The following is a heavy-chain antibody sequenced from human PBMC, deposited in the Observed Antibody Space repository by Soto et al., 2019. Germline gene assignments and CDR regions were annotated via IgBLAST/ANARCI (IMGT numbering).Heavy chain of an antibody. CDR1: GFTFSSYA. V-gene: IGHV3-23*01. D-gene: IGHD5-12*01. CDR3: AKGSGYDSRSSYYYSGMDV. CDR2: ISGSGGST. J-gene: IGHJ6*02. Sequence: PGGSLRLSCAASGFTFSSYAMSWVRQAPGEGLEWVSAISGSGGSTYYADSVKGRFTISRDNSKNTLYLQMNSLRAEDTAVYYCAKGSGYDSRSSYYYSGMDVWGQGTTVTVSS.